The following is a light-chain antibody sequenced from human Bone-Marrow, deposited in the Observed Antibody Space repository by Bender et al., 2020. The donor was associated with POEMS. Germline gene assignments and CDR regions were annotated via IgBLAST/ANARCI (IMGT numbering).Light chain of an antibody. Sequence: QSALTQPASVSGSPGQSITISCTGTFNDVGGYNAVSWYQQHPGKAPKLLIYAVDRRPSGVSDRFSGSKSGNTASLTISGLQVEDEADYFCYSFTVTNTPFVFGSGTAVTVL. CDR1: FNDVGGYNA. CDR2: AVD. CDR3: YSFTVTNTPFV. V-gene: IGLV2-14*03. J-gene: IGLJ1*01.